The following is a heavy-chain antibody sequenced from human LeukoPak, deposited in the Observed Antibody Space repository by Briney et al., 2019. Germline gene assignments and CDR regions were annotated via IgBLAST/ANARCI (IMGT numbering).Heavy chain of an antibody. J-gene: IGHJ4*02. CDR1: GFTFSSYA. CDR2: ISYDGSNK. D-gene: IGHD6-13*01. V-gene: IGHV3-30-3*01. CDR3: ARDRSSWYPFDY. Sequence: GRSLRLSCAASGFTFSSYAMHWVRQAPGKGLEWVAVISYDGSNKYYADSVKGRFTISRDNSKNTLYLQMNSLRAEDTAVYYCARDRSSWYPFDYWGQGTLVNVSS.